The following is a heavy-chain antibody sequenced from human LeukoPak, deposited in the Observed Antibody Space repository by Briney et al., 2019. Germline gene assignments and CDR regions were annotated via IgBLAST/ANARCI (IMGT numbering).Heavy chain of an antibody. CDR3: ARSIGGYDYFDY. D-gene: IGHD5-12*01. CDR1: RFTFRNYG. CDR2: ISYDGSNK. J-gene: IGHJ4*02. Sequence: GRSLRLSCAASRFTFRNYGMHWVRQAPGKGLEWVAVISYDGSNKYYADSVKGRFTISRDNSKNTLYLQMNSLRAEDTAVYYCARSIGGYDYFDYWGQGTLVTVSS. V-gene: IGHV3-30*19.